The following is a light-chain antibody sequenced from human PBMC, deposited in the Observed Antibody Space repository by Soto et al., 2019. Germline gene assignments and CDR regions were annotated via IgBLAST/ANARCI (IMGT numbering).Light chain of an antibody. Sequence: QSALTQPASVSGSPGQSIAISCTGTRSDVGAYNYVSWYQQHPGKAPKLMISEVTNRPSGVSDRFSGSKSGNTASLTISGLRAEDEADYYCSSYTTTTAWVFGGGTKLTVL. J-gene: IGLJ3*02. CDR1: RSDVGAYNY. V-gene: IGLV2-14*01. CDR2: EVT. CDR3: SSYTTTTAWV.